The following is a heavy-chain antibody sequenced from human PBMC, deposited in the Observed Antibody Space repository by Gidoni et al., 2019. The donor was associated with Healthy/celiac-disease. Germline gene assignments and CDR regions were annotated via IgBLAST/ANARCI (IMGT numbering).Heavy chain of an antibody. CDR1: GGSISSYY. V-gene: IGHV4-59*01. CDR2: IYYSGST. D-gene: IGHD3-10*01. Sequence: QVQLQESGPGLVKPSETLYLTCTVAGGSISSYYWSWIRQPPGKGLELIGYIYYSGSTNYNPSLKSRVTISVDTSKHQFSLKLSSVTAADTAVYYCASLYGSGSLFDYWGQGTLVTVSS. J-gene: IGHJ4*02. CDR3: ASLYGSGSLFDY.